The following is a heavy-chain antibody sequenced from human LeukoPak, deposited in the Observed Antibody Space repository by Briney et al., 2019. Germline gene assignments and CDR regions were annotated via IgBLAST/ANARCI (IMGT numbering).Heavy chain of an antibody. CDR2: ISAYNGNT. D-gene: IGHD1-26*01. Sequence: ASVTVSCKASGYTFTSYGISWVRQAPGQGLEWMGWISAYNGNTNYAQKFQGRVTMTEDTSTDTAYMELSSLRSEDTAVYYCATDHGGLLDWGQGTLVTVSS. CDR3: ATDHGGLLD. J-gene: IGHJ4*02. CDR1: GYTFTSYG. V-gene: IGHV1-18*01.